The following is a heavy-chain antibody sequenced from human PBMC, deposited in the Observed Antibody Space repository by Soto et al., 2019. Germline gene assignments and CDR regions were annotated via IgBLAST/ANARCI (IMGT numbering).Heavy chain of an antibody. CDR1: GGHIGNYY. CDR2: MYHSGST. Sequence: PSETLSLTCTVSGGHIGNYYWSWIRKSPGKGLEWIGYMYHSGSTNYNPSLKSRVTISVDTSKNQFSLELSSVTAADTAVYFCAKLYGSGYYFDYWGQGTLVTVSS. CDR3: AKLYGSGYYFDY. J-gene: IGHJ4*02. D-gene: IGHD3-10*01. V-gene: IGHV4-59*03.